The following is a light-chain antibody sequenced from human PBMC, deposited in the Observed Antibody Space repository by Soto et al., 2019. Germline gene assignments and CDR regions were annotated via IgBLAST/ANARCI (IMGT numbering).Light chain of an antibody. V-gene: IGLV2-14*03. CDR3: SSYTISSTVV. Sequence: QSALTQPASVSGSPGQSITISCTGTSSDVGGYNYVSWYQHHPGKAPKLMIYDVGNRPSGVSNRFSGSKSGNTASLTISGLQAEDEADYYCSSYTISSTVVFGGGTKATVL. CDR1: SSDVGGYNY. J-gene: IGLJ2*01. CDR2: DVG.